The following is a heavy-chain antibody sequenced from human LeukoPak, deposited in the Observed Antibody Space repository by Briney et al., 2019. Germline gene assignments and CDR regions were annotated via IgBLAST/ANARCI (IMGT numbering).Heavy chain of an antibody. D-gene: IGHD3-10*01. V-gene: IGHV1-46*01. CDR2: INPSGGRT. Sequence: ASVKVSCKASGYTFTSYYINWVRQAPGQGLEWMGIINPSGGRTSYAQKFQGRVTMTRDTSTSTVNMELGSLRSEDTAVYYCARGGDSVLLWFGELLNGNGMDVWGQGTTVTVSS. CDR3: ARGGDSVLLWFGELLNGNGMDV. CDR1: GYTFTSYY. J-gene: IGHJ6*02.